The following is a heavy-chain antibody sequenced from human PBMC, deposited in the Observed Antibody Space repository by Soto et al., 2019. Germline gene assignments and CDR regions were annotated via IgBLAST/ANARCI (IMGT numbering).Heavy chain of an antibody. J-gene: IGHJ4*02. V-gene: IGHV1-18*04. CDR2: ISAYNGNT. Sequence: ASVKVSCKASGYTFTSYGISWVRQAPGQGLEWMGWISAYNGNTNYAQKPQGRVTMTTDTSTSTAYMELRSLRSDDTAVYYCARDHFHYDGYYFDYWGQGTLVTVSS. CDR3: ARDHFHYDGYYFDY. CDR1: GYTFTSYG. D-gene: IGHD3-22*01.